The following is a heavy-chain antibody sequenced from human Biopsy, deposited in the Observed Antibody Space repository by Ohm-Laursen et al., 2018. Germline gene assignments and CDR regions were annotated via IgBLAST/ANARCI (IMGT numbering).Heavy chain of an antibody. D-gene: IGHD3-22*01. CDR3: ARGDYFDSNGYFWFDP. Sequence: SEPLSLTCTVSGGSISSGGSYWSWIRQRPGKGLEWIGYIFNSANTYYNPSLKNLITISGDTSKNQFSLKLNSVTAADTAVYYCARGDYFDSNGYFWFDPWGQGTLVTVSS. CDR1: GGSISSGGSY. CDR2: IFNSANT. V-gene: IGHV4-31*01. J-gene: IGHJ5*02.